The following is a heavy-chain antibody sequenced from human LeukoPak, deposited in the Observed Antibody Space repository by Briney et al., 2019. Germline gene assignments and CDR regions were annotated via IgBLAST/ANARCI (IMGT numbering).Heavy chain of an antibody. Sequence: GGSLRLSCAASGFTFSSYAMHWVRQAPGKGLEWVAVISYDGSNKYYADSVKGRFTISRDNSKNTLYLQMNSLRAEDTAVYYCARRIRYSSSWHTHFDYWGQGTLVTVSS. CDR3: ARRIRYSSSWHTHFDY. CDR2: ISYDGSNK. D-gene: IGHD6-13*01. CDR1: GFTFSSYA. J-gene: IGHJ4*02. V-gene: IGHV3-30-3*01.